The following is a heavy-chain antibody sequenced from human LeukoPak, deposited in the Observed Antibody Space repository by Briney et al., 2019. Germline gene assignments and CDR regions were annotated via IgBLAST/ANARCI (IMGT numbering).Heavy chain of an antibody. CDR3: ARGFAERYYYYYYMDV. D-gene: IGHD3-10*01. CDR2: IYPSGST. CDR1: GGSISSGSYS. Sequence: SETLSLTCTVSGGSISSGSYSWSWIRQPAGKGLEWIGRIYPSGSTNYNPSLKSRVTISVDTSKNQFSLKLSSVAAADTAVYYCARGFAERYYYYYYMDVWGKGTTVTVSS. J-gene: IGHJ6*03. V-gene: IGHV4-61*02.